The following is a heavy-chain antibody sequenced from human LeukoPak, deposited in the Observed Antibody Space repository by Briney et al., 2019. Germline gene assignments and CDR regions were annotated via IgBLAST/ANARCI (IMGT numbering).Heavy chain of an antibody. D-gene: IGHD2-8*01. V-gene: IGHV3-23*01. J-gene: IGHJ4*02. CDR2: ISDSGDYT. Sequence: GGSLRLSCAGSGLTFSSYAMSWVRQAPGQGLEWVSVISDSGDYTSYAGYVRGRFTISRDNSRNKLYLQMISLRPEDTAVYYCAKDTSIGKYCTNGVCSPFDYWGQGTLVTVSS. CDR1: GLTFSSYA. CDR3: AKDTSIGKYCTNGVCSPFDY.